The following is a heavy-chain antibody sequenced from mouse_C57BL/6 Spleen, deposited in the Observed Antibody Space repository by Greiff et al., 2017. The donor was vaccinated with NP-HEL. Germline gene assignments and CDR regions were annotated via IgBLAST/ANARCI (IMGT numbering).Heavy chain of an antibody. V-gene: IGHV1-50*01. CDR2: IDPSDSYT. CDR1: GYTFTSYW. D-gene: IGHD1-3*01. Sequence: QVQLQQPGAELVMPGASVKLSCKASGYTFTSYWMQWVKQRPGQGLEWIGEIDPSDSYTNYNQKFKGKATLTVDTSSSTAYMQLSSLTSEDSAVYYCAKKYPFAYWGQGTLVTVSA. J-gene: IGHJ3*01. CDR3: AKKYPFAY.